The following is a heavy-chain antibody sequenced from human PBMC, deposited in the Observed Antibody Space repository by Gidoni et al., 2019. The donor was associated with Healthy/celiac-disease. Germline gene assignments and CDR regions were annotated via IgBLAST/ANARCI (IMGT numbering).Heavy chain of an antibody. CDR2: IYTSGST. D-gene: IGHD1-26*01. V-gene: IGHV4-4*07. Sequence: QVQLQESGPGLVKPSETLSLTCTVSGGSISSYYWSWLRQPAGKGLEWIGRIYTSGSTNYNPSLKSRVTMSVDTSKNQVSLKLSSGTAADTAVYYCSRAPIASSGYVDYWGQGTLVTVSS. J-gene: IGHJ4*02. CDR3: SRAPIASSGYVDY. CDR1: GGSISSYY.